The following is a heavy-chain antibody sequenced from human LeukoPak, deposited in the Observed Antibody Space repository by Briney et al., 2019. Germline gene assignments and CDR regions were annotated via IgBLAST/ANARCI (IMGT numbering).Heavy chain of an antibody. J-gene: IGHJ4*02. V-gene: IGHV4-59*01. CDR3: ARGKSSGWYYFDY. D-gene: IGHD6-19*01. CDR2: IYYSGST. Sequence: SETLSLTCTVSGGSISSYYWSWIRQPPGKGLEWIGYIYYSGSTNYNPSLKSRVTISVDTSKNQFSLKLSSVTAADTAVYYCARGKSSGWYYFDYWGQGTLVTVS. CDR1: GGSISSYY.